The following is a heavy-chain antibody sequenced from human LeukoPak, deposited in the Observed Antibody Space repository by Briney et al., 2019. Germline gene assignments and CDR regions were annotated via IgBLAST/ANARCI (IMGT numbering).Heavy chain of an antibody. J-gene: IGHJ4*02. CDR1: GFPFYDYA. V-gene: IGHV3-9*01. CDR3: TKGSGPVRFSGYVFDH. Sequence: SLRLSFAASGFPFYDYAMHWVRQAPGKGLEWVSGIAWNGDAIVYADSVKGRFTISRDNAKNSLYLQMNSLRAEDTALYYCTKGSGPVRFSGYVFDHWGLGTLVTVSS. D-gene: IGHD5-12*01. CDR2: IAWNGDAI.